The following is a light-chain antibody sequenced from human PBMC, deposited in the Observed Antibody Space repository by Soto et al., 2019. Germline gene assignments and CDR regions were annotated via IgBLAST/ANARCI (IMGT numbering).Light chain of an antibody. CDR3: QQYGSSPPGFT. CDR2: GAS. CDR1: QSVSSTY. Sequence: EIVLTQSPGTLSLFLGERATLSCRASQSVSSTYFAWYRQKPGQSPSLLIYGASNRATGVPDRFSGSGSGTAFTLTITRLEPEDFGVYYCQQYGSSPPGFTFGPGTTVEMK. J-gene: IGKJ3*01. V-gene: IGKV3-20*01.